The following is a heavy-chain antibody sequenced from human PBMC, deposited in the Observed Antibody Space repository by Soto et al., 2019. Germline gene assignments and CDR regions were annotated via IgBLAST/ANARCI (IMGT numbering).Heavy chain of an antibody. D-gene: IGHD2-15*01. V-gene: IGHV1-8*01. Sequence: ASVKFSCKASGYTFTSYDINWLRQASGQGLEWMGGMNPNSGNTGYAQKFQGRVTMTRNTSISTAYMELSSLRSEDTAVYYCARVWYGYCSRGSCHRGMDVRGQGTTVTVS. CDR1: GYTFTSYD. CDR2: MNPNSGNT. J-gene: IGHJ6*02. CDR3: ARVWYGYCSRGSCHRGMDV.